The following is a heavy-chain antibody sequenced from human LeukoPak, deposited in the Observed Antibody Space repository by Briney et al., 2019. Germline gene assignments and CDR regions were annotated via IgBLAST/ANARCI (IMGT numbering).Heavy chain of an antibody. CDR1: GFTFTSYG. Sequence: GGSLRLSCAASGFTFTSYGFHWVRQAPGKGLEWVPVIWYDGTNKYYADSVKGRFIISRDNSKNTLYLQMNSLRAEDTAVYYCAKDGSGGGWKWFDPWGQGTLVTVSS. V-gene: IGHV3-33*06. CDR2: IWYDGTNK. J-gene: IGHJ5*02. CDR3: AKDGSGGGWKWFDP. D-gene: IGHD2-15*01.